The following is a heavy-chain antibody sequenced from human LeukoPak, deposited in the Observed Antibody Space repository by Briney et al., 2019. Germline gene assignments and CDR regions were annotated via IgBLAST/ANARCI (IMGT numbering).Heavy chain of an antibody. CDR3: ARPDSHLSAFDI. V-gene: IGHV4-59*08. Sequence: PSDTLFLTCSVTYGPIPIYYWSWIRQPPGKGLEWIAYISDSGSTKYRPSLRGRLSISMDKSKNTFSLKLNSVTAADTAVYYCARPDSHLSAFDIWGQGTKVTVS. J-gene: IGHJ3*02. CDR1: YGPIPIYY. D-gene: IGHD2-21*01. CDR2: ISDSGST.